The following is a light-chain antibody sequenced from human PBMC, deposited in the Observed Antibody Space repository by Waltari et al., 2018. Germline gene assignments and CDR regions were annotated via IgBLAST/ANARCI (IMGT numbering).Light chain of an antibody. CDR3: QSTDSSSTYTV. J-gene: IGLJ3*02. CDR2: KDT. Sequence: SYDLTQPPSLSVSPGQTATIDCSGETLPKLYAYWYQQKPGQAPQLVISKDTERPAGIPERFSGSSSGTTVTLTIGGVRAEDEGDYYCQSTDSSSTYTVFGGGTKLTVL. CDR1: TLPKLY. V-gene: IGLV3-25*03.